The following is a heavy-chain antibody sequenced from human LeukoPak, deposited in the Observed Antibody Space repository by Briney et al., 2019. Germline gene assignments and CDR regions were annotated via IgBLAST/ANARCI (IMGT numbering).Heavy chain of an antibody. D-gene: IGHD3-22*01. Sequence: SETLSLTCTVSGGSIRSGGHYWSWIRQHPGKGLEWIGYMYYTGSTQYNPSLESRVTISADTSKNQFSLKLSSVTAADTAVYYCARGKYPGSGSSFNYFDFWGQGTLVTVSS. J-gene: IGHJ4*02. CDR1: GGSIRSGGHY. CDR3: ARGKYPGSGSSFNYFDF. CDR2: MYYTGST. V-gene: IGHV4-31*03.